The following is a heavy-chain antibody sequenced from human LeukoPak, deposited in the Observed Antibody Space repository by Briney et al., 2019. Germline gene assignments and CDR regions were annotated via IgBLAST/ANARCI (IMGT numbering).Heavy chain of an antibody. CDR2: ISSSTSYI. J-gene: IGHJ3*01. V-gene: IGHV3-21*01. CDR1: GLTFSSYS. Sequence: SGGSLRLSCVASGLTFSSYSMNWVRLAPGKGLEWVSSISSSTSYIYYADSVKGRFTISRDNAENSLYLQMNSLRAEDTAVYYCARDHSSGWYGYAFDVWGQGTMVTVSS. CDR3: ARDHSSGWYGYAFDV. D-gene: IGHD6-19*01.